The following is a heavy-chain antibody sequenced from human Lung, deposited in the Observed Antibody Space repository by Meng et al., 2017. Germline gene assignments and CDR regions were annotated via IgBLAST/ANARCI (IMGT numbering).Heavy chain of an antibody. J-gene: IGHJ4*02. D-gene: IGHD4-11*01. V-gene: IGHV4-34*01. Sequence: QLQRGGAGLLKPSETLSLTGVVAGGSFSDYYWSWIRQPPGKGLEWIGEINHSGSTNYNPSLESRATISVDTSQNNLSLKLSSVTAADSAVYYCARGPTTMAHDFDYWGQGTLVTVSS. CDR3: ARGPTTMAHDFDY. CDR1: GGSFSDYY. CDR2: INHSGST.